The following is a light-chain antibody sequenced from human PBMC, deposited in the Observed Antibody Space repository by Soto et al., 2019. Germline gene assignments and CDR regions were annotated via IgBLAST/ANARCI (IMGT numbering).Light chain of an antibody. V-gene: IGKV3-11*01. CDR3: QQRSNWPRT. Sequence: EIVLTQSPATLSLSPGERATLSCRASQSVTSCLAWYQQKPVQAPRLLIYDASNRATGIPARFSGSGSGTDFTLTISSLEPEDFAVYYCQQRSNWPRTFGQGTKLEI. CDR2: DAS. CDR1: QSVTSC. J-gene: IGKJ2*02.